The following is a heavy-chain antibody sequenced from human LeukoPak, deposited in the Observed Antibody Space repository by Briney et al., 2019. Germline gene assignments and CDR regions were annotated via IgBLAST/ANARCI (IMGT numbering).Heavy chain of an antibody. D-gene: IGHD5-12*01. Sequence: SETLSLTCAVYGGSFSDYYWSWIRQPPGKGLEWIGEINHSGRNNYNPSLKSRVTISVDTSKNQFSLKLSSVTAADTAVYYCARADSGYEYFDYWGQGTLVTV. J-gene: IGHJ4*02. CDR3: ARADSGYEYFDY. CDR2: INHSGRN. V-gene: IGHV4-34*01. CDR1: GGSFSDYY.